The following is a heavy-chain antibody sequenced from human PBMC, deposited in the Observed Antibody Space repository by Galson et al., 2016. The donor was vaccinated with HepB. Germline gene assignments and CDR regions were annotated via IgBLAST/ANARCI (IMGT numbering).Heavy chain of an antibody. CDR3: TTSSTRGYTYGPSAY. CDR1: GFTFSRAW. J-gene: IGHJ4*02. Sequence: SLRLSCAASGFTFSRAWMNWVRQAPGKGLEWVGRIKSYTDGGTTDYAAPMKGGFTFSRDESKNTLYLQMNSLKTEDTAVYYCTTSSTRGYTYGPSAYWGRGTLVAVSS. V-gene: IGHV3-15*01. CDR2: IKSYTDGGTT. D-gene: IGHD5-18*01.